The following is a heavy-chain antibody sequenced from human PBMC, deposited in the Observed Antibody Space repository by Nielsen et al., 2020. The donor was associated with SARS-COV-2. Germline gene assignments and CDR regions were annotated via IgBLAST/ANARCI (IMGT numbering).Heavy chain of an antibody. V-gene: IGHV3-30*18. CDR3: AKAEGMTTVTIASYYYYYMDV. Sequence: GGSLRLSCASSGFTFSSYGMHWVRQAPAKGLAWVAVISYDGSNKYYADSVKGRFTISRDHSKNTLYLQMNSLRAEDTAVYYCAKAEGMTTVTIASYYYYYMDVWGKGTTVTVSS. CDR1: GFTFSSYG. J-gene: IGHJ6*03. CDR2: ISYDGSNK. D-gene: IGHD4-17*01.